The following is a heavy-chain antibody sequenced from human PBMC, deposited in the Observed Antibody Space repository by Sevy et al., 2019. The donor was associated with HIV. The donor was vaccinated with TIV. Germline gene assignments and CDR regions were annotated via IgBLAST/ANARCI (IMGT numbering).Heavy chain of an antibody. CDR3: ARGNCDSGECYFDF. D-gene: IGHD2-15*01. CDR2: VYYNGDT. Sequence: SETLSLTCTVSGDSITSNNYGWGWVRQPPGKGLEWIGNVYYNGDTYYNPSLKSRVTISVDTSKNQVSQMLNSVTAADTALYYCARGNCDSGECYFDFWGQGTQVTVSS. J-gene: IGHJ4*02. CDR1: GDSITSNNYG. V-gene: IGHV4-39*01.